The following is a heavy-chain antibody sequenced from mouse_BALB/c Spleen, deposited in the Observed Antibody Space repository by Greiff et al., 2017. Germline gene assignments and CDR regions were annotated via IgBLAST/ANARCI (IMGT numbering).Heavy chain of an antibody. V-gene: IGHV5-17*02. D-gene: IGHD2-14*01. CDR2: ISSGSSTI. CDR1: GFTFSSFG. CDR3: ARSDRYYYAMDY. J-gene: IGHJ4*01. Sequence: EVKLVESGGGLVQPGGSRKLSCAASGFTFSSFGMHWVRQAPEKGLEWVAYISSGSSTIYYADTVKGRFTISRDNPKNTLFLQMTSLRSEDTAMYYCARSDRYYYAMDYWGQGTSVTVSS.